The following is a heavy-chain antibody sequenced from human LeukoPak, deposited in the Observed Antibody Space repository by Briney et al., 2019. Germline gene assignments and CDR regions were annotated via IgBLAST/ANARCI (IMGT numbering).Heavy chain of an antibody. CDR1: GYTFTSYY. V-gene: IGHV1-46*01. D-gene: IGHD4-23*01. J-gene: IGHJ4*02. Sequence: GASVKVSCKASGYTFTSYYMHWVRQAPGQGLEWMGIINPSGGSTSYAQKFQGRVTMTRDMSTSTDYMELSSLRSEDTAVYYCAAPTGYGGNSDPAFDYWGQGTLVTVSS. CDR3: AAPTGYGGNSDPAFDY. CDR2: INPSGGST.